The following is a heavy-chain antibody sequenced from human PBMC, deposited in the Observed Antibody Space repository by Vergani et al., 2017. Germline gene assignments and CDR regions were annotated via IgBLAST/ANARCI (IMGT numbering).Heavy chain of an antibody. V-gene: IGHV6-1*01. CDR1: GDRVSNKSAG. CDR3: AREDISLTVEGANYMDI. D-gene: IGHD3-22*01. J-gene: IGHJ6*03. Sequence: QLQLQESDPGLVKPSETLSLTCAISGDRVSNKSAGWNWIRQSPSRGLEWLGRTYFMSKWYNDYAASVKSRMTINSDTSKNLFSLQLQSVTPEDTAVYYCAREDISLTVEGANYMDIWGKGTTVTVSS. CDR2: TYFMSKWYN.